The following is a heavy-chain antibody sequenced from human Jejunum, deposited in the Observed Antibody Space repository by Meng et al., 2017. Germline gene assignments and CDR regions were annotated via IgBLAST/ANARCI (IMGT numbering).Heavy chain of an antibody. CDR2: IYPGDSDT. CDR1: GYSFNSYW. V-gene: IGHV5-51*01. CDR3: AFSGGFNFFDY. D-gene: IGHD5-24*01. Sequence: GESLKISCKGSGYSFNSYWIGWVRQMPGKGLEWMGIIYPGDSDTRYSPSFQGQVTISADKAITTAYLQWSSLKASDTAMYYRAFSGGFNFFDYWGQGTLVTVSS. J-gene: IGHJ4*02.